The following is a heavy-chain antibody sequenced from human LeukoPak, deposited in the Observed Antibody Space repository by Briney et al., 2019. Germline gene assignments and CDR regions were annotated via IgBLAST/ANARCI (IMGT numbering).Heavy chain of an antibody. J-gene: IGHJ4*02. CDR1: GFSFDDYG. CDR3: ARISGSSMRFDY. Sequence: PGGSLRLSCAATGFSFDDYGMSWVRQAPGEGLEWVSGINWNGGSTGYADSGEGRFTISRDNAKNSMYLQMNSLRAEDTALYYCARISGSSMRFDYWGQGTLVTVSS. D-gene: IGHD1-26*01. CDR2: INWNGGST. V-gene: IGHV3-20*04.